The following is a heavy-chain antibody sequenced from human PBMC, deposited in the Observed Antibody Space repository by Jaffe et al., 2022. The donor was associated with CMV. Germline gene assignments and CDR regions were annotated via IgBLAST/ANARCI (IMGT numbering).Heavy chain of an antibody. J-gene: IGHJ4*02. CDR1: GFTVSSNY. V-gene: IGHV3-53*01. CDR2: IYSGGST. D-gene: IGHD3-10*01. CDR3: ARDGGRSKRGYYFDY. Sequence: EVQLVESGGGLIQPGGSLRLSCAASGFTVSSNYMSWVRQAPGKGLEWVSVIYSGGSTYYADSVKGRFTISRDNSKNTLYLQMNSLRAEDTAVYYCARDGGRSKRGYYFDYWGQGTLVTVSS.